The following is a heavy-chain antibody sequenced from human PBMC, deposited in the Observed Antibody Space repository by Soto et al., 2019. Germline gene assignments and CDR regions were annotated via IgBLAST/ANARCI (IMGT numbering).Heavy chain of an antibody. CDR1: GYSFTSYW. CDR3: ASRIAAASYYYYGMDV. Sequence: PGESLKISCKRSGYSFTSYWIGWVRQMPGKGLEWMGIIYPGDSDTRYSPSFQGQVTISADKSISTAYLQWSSLKASDTAMYYCASRIAAASYYYYGMDVWGDGTTVTVSS. D-gene: IGHD6-13*01. V-gene: IGHV5-51*01. J-gene: IGHJ6*04. CDR2: IYPGDSDT.